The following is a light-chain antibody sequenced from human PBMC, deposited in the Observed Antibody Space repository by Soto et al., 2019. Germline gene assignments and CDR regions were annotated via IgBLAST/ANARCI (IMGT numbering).Light chain of an antibody. V-gene: IGKV3-20*01. CDR3: QQYASATPWT. Sequence: EIVLTQSPGTLSLSPGERATLSCRASQRVSSGYLGWYQQKPGQAPRLLLYGASNRAAGIPDRFSGRGSETDFTLTISRREPEDVEVYYYQQYASATPWTFGQGTKVEIK. CDR2: GAS. CDR1: QRVSSGY. J-gene: IGKJ1*01.